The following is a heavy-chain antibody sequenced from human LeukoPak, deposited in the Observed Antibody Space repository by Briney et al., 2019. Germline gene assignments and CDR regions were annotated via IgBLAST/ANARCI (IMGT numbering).Heavy chain of an antibody. D-gene: IGHD2-2*01. CDR2: ISAYNGNT. V-gene: IGHV1-18*04. CDR3: ARDRDLFQPNWFDP. Sequence: ASVKVSCKASGYTFTGYYMHWVRQAPGQGLEWMGWISAYNGNTKYAQMLQGRVTMTTDASTSTAYMELRSLRSDDTAVYFCARDRDLFQPNWFDPWGQGTLVTVSS. CDR1: GYTFTGYY. J-gene: IGHJ5*02.